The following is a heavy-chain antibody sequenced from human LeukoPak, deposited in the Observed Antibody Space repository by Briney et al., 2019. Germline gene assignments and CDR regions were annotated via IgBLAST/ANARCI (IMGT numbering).Heavy chain of an antibody. V-gene: IGHV3-64D*06. CDR2: ISRNGVAT. CDR3: MKDRGSSGWDFDS. CDR1: GLVFSDYA. Sequence: GGSLRLSCSAPGLVFSDYAMHWARQAPGKGLDYLSGISRNGVATYYVDSVQGRFTVSRDNSKTTLYLQISSLRGEDTAFYYCMKDRGSSGWDFDSWGQGTLLTVTS. J-gene: IGHJ4*02. D-gene: IGHD6-19*01.